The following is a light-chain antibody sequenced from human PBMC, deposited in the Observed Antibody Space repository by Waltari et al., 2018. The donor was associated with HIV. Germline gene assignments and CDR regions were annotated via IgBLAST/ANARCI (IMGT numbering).Light chain of an antibody. J-gene: IGLJ3*02. CDR2: KCT. V-gene: IGLV3-25*03. Sequence: SYELTQPPSVAVSPGQTASITCPGDALPKQFAYGYRQRPGQAPGLVIYKCTERPSWIRERVSCSSSVTTVTFTISRVQAEDEADYDCQSADSSGTYVVFGGGTKLTVL. CDR1: ALPKQF. CDR3: QSADSSGTYVV.